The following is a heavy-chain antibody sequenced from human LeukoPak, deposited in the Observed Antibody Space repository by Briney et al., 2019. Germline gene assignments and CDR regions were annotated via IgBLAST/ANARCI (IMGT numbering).Heavy chain of an antibody. V-gene: IGHV4-4*07. CDR2: IYSSGST. J-gene: IGHJ4*02. CDR3: ARDLSNGLTYSPFDY. Sequence: SETLSLTCTGSGGSISRHFWSWIRQPAGKGLEWIGRIYSSGSTNYSPSLKSRVIMSVDMSKNQFSLNLTSVAAADTAVYYCARDLSNGLTYSPFDYWGQGILAIVSS. CDR1: GGSISRHF. D-gene: IGHD2-8*01.